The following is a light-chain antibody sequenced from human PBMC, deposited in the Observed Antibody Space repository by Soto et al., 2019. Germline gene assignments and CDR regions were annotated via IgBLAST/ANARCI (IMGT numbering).Light chain of an antibody. CDR1: SSDIGAYNY. CDR2: EVS. J-gene: IGLJ3*02. CDR3: SSHAAGGV. Sequence: QSALTQPPSASGSPGQSVTISCTGTSSDIGAYNYVSWYQQYPGKAPKLMIYEVSKRPSGVPDRFSGSKSGNTASLTVSGLQTEDEADYYCSSHAAGGVFGGGTKVTVL. V-gene: IGLV2-8*01.